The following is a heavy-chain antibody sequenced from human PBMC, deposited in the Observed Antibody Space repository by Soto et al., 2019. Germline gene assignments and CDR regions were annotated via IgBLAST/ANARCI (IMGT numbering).Heavy chain of an antibody. V-gene: IGHV1-46*01. CDR1: GYTFTHYY. CDR3: ARDVAAGDH. Sequence: QVQLVQSGAEVKKPGASVNLSCRTSGYTFTHYYIHWVRQAPGKGLEWLGIINPASGSTNYAQEFQGRVTLTKDTSTTTAYMEMSGLRAEDTDIFYCARDVAAGDHWGQEHLVNVSS. CDR2: INPASGST. J-gene: IGHJ4*02. D-gene: IGHD6-13*01.